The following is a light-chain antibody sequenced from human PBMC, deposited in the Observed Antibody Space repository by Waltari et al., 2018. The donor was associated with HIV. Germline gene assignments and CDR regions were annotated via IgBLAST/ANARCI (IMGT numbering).Light chain of an antibody. CDR1: QLGAKF. CDR3: GTWDYSLSTNI. J-gene: IGLJ2*01. Sequence: SYELTQPPSVSVSPGQTASITCSGDQLGAKFASWYQQRPGQSPVMVIFQDTERPSGIPERFSGSNSGNSATLTISGTQTGDEALYYCGTWDYSLSTNIFGGGTKLTVL. CDR2: QDT. V-gene: IGLV3-1*01.